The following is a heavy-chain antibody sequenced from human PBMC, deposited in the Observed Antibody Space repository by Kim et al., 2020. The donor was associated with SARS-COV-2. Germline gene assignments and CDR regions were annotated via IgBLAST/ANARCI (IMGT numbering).Heavy chain of an antibody. D-gene: IGHD6-19*01. J-gene: IGHJ4*02. Sequence: GGSLRLSCAASGFTFNTYWMHWVRQAPGKGLVWVSRIKSDGTITTYADSVKGRFTISRDNAKNTLYLQMNSLRAEDTAVYYCVRVGAVAGTFDNWCQGNL. CDR2: IKSDGTIT. CDR3: VRVGAVAGTFDN. CDR1: GFTFNTYW. V-gene: IGHV3-74*01.